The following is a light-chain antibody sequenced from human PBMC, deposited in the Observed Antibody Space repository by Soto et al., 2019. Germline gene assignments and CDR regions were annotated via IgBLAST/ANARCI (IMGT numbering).Light chain of an antibody. CDR1: STYVGDYKS. CDR2: DVT. J-gene: IGLJ2*01. Sequence: QSALTQPASVSGSPGQSITISCTGTSTYVGDYKSISWYQQHPGKAPKLLIYDVTNRPSRVSNRFSGSKSGNTASLTISGLQAEDGADYYCSSYTTTNTLVFGGGTKLTVL. CDR3: SSYTTTNTLV. V-gene: IGLV2-14*01.